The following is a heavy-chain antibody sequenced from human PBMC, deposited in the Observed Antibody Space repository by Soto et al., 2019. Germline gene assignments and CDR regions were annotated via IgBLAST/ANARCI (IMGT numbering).Heavy chain of an antibody. D-gene: IGHD2-2*01. CDR3: AKEGCSSTSCYGGGYYYYCLDV. J-gene: IGHJ6*03. CDR2: ISWNSGSI. V-gene: IGHV3-9*01. Sequence: EVQLVESGGGLVQPGRSLRLSCAASGFTFDDYAMHWVRQAPGKGLEWVSGISWNSGSIGYADSVKGRFRISRDNAKNSLYLQINSLRDEDTALYYCAKEGCSSTSCYGGGYYYYCLDVWGKGTTVTVSS. CDR1: GFTFDDYA.